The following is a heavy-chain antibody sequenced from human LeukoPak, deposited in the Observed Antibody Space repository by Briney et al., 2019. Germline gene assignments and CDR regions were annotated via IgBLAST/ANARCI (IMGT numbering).Heavy chain of an antibody. V-gene: IGHV3-9*01. J-gene: IGHJ4*02. CDR1: GFIFDNYA. CDR2: SSWNSHIT. CDR3: ARLAGSAPGTYYFDF. Sequence: PGGSLRLSCEASGFIFDNYAMYWVRQAPGKGLEWVAGSSWNSHITIYADSVKGRTISSDNAKTSHYLQMDSLTTDDTAFYYCARLAGSAPGTYYFDFWGQGTLVTVSS. D-gene: IGHD1-26*01.